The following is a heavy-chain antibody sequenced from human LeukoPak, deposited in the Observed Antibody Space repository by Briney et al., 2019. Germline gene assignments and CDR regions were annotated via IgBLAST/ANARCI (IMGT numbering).Heavy chain of an antibody. CDR2: ISGSGGST. CDR1: GFTFSSYA. V-gene: IGHV3-23*01. Sequence: TGGSLRLSCAASGFTFSSYAMSWVRQAPGKGLEWVSAISGSGGSTYYADSVKGRFTISRDNSKNTLYLQTNSLRAEDTAVYYCAKDATWGRYFDWLLPLDYWGQGTLVTVSS. CDR3: AKDATWGRYFDWLLPLDY. J-gene: IGHJ4*02. D-gene: IGHD3-9*01.